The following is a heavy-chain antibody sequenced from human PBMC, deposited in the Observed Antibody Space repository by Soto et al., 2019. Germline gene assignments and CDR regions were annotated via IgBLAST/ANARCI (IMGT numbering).Heavy chain of an antibody. D-gene: IGHD3-3*01. J-gene: IGHJ4*02. CDR3: ARRGVGDFPYCFAY. CDR1: GGSFSGYY. V-gene: IGHV4-34*12. Sequence: QVQLQHWGGGPLKPSETLSLTCAVYGGSFSGYYWIWIRQPPGKGLEWIGEIIHSGSTNYNPSLMGLVSSSEETSKNQFSVTLISVTAAAAVRYCCARRGVGDFPYCFAYWVQGSLVTVS. CDR2: IIHSGST.